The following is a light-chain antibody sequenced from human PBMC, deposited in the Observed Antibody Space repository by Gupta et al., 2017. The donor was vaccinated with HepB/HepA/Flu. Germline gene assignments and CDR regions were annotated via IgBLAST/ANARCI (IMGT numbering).Light chain of an antibody. CDR1: ITNIGSNT. CDR2: SNT. CDR3: EAWDDRLTGRV. Sequence: QSVLTQPPSASGTPGQRVTFSCSGDITNIGSNTVNWYRQLPGTAPKLLIYSNTLRPSGVPDRFSGSKSGTLASLAIGGLQSEDEADYYCEAWDDRLTGRVFGGGTRLTVL. J-gene: IGLJ3*02. V-gene: IGLV1-44*01.